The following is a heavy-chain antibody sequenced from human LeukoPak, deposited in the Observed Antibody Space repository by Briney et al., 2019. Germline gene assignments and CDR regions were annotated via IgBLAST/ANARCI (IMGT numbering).Heavy chain of an antibody. CDR3: ARVYDIQLWSSLPTY. Sequence: ASVKVSCKASGYTFTGYYMHWVRQAPGQGLEWMGWINPNSGGTNYAQKFQGRVTMTRDTSISTAYMELSRLRSDDTAVYYCARVYDIQLWSSLPTYWGQGTLVTVSS. J-gene: IGHJ4*02. V-gene: IGHV1-2*02. D-gene: IGHD5-18*01. CDR1: GYTFTGYY. CDR2: INPNSGGT.